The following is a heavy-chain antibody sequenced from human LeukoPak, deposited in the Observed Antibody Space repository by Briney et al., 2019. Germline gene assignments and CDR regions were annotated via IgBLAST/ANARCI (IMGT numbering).Heavy chain of an antibody. CDR2: IYHSGST. CDR3: ARDHDYGDLRLFDY. Sequence: SQTLSLTCTVSGGSISSGGYYWSWIRQPPGKGLEWIGYIYHSGSTYYNPSLKSRVTISVDRSKNQFSLKLSSVTAADTAVYYCARDHDYGDLRLFDYWGQGTLVTVSS. D-gene: IGHD4-17*01. J-gene: IGHJ4*02. CDR1: GGSISSGGYY. V-gene: IGHV4-30-2*01.